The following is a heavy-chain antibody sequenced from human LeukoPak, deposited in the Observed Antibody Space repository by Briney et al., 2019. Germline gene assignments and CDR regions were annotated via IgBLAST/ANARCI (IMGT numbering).Heavy chain of an antibody. CDR2: ISPYSGNT. CDR3: ARGGYDLDY. D-gene: IGHD3-22*01. CDR1: GYTFISYS. V-gene: IGHV1-18*01. Sequence: ASVKVSCKASGYTFISYSLTWVRQAPGQGLEWMGWISPYSGNTNYAENFQDRVTLTTDTSTGTAYTGLRSLRSDDTAVYYCARGGYDLDYWGQGTLVTVSS. J-gene: IGHJ4*02.